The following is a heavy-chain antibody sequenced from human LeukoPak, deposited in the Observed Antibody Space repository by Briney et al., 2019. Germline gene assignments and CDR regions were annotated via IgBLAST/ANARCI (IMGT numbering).Heavy chain of an antibody. CDR3: ARDRGDGYNSNY. J-gene: IGHJ4*02. V-gene: IGHV3-21*01. D-gene: IGHD5-24*01. CDR2: ISSSSSYI. CDR1: GFTFSSYS. Sequence: GGSLRLSCAASGFTFSSYSMNWVRQAPGKGLEWVSSISSSSSYIYYADSVKGRFTISRDNAKNSLYLQMNSLRAEDTAVYYCARDRGDGYNSNYWGQGTLVTVSS.